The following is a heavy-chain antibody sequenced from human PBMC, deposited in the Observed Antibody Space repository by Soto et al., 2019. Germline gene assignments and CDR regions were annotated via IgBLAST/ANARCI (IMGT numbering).Heavy chain of an antibody. V-gene: IGHV4-59*08. D-gene: IGHD1-26*01. Sequence: ETLSLTCTVSGGSISSYYWSWIRQPPGKGLEWIGYIYYSGSTNYNPSLKSRVTILVDTSKNQFSLKLSSVTAADTAVYYCARRYGSAIDYWGQGTLVTVSS. CDR3: ARRYGSAIDY. CDR2: IYYSGST. J-gene: IGHJ4*02. CDR1: GGSISSYY.